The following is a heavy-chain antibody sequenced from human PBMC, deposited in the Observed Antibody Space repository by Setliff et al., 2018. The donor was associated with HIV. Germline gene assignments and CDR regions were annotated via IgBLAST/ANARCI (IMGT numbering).Heavy chain of an antibody. CDR2: IFHSGSN. CDR1: DASFSSGSYY. CDR3: ARSYSGPGYAYFDY. Sequence: SETLSLTCAVSDASFSSGSYYWSWIRQRPGKGLEWIGYIFHSGSNNSNPSLNSRITISIDTSKNQFSLKLRSVTAADTAVYYCARSYSGPGYAYFDYWGQGTLVTVSS. J-gene: IGHJ4*02. V-gene: IGHV4-31*11. D-gene: IGHD3-16*01.